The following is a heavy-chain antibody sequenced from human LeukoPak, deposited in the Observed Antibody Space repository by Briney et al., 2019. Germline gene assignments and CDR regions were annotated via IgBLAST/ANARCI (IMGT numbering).Heavy chain of an antibody. CDR1: GFTFSSYG. CDR2: VKTKGDGGAA. D-gene: IGHD2-8*01. CDR3: TTDRMIYATNWAVSWFDP. V-gene: IGHV3-15*01. Sequence: PGGSLRLSCAASGFTFSSYGMSWVRQAPGKGLEWVGRVKTKGDGGAADYAAPVKGRFTISRDDSTKTLYLQMNSLKTEDTAVYYCTTDRMIYATNWAVSWFDPWGQGTLVTVSS. J-gene: IGHJ5*02.